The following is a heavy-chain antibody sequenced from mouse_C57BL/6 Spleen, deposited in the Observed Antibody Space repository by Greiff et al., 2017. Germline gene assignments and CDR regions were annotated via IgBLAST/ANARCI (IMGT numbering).Heavy chain of an antibody. J-gene: IGHJ4*01. D-gene: IGHD1-1*01. CDR1: GFSLTSYV. Sequence: VPLQQSGPGLVQPSQSLSITCTVSGFSLTSYVVHSVRHSPGKGLEWLGVIWRSGSTDYNAAFMSKLSITKDNSKSQVFFKMNSLQAADTAIYYCAKEIYYGSNYAMDYWGQGTSVTVSS. V-gene: IGHV2-5*01. CDR3: AKEIYYGSNYAMDY. CDR2: IWRSGST.